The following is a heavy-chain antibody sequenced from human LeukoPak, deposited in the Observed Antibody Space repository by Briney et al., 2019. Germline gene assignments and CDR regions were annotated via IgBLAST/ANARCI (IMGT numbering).Heavy chain of an antibody. CDR2: ISYDGSNK. J-gene: IGHJ6*04. CDR1: GFTFSSYG. Sequence: GRSLRLSCGASGFTFSSYGMHWVRQAPGKGLEWVAVISYDGSNKYYADCVKGRFTISRDNSTNTLYLKMNSLRAEDTAVYYCAKDHGYCSGGSCYPWNGMDVWGTGTTVTVSS. D-gene: IGHD2-15*01. V-gene: IGHV3-30*18. CDR3: AKDHGYCSGGSCYPWNGMDV.